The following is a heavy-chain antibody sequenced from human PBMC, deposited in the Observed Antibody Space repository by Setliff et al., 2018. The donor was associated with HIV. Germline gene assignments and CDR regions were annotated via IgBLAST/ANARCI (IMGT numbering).Heavy chain of an antibody. CDR1: GFSISSGFY. D-gene: IGHD3-3*01. V-gene: IGHV4-38-2*01. CDR3: ARREWLPMPGAFDI. Sequence: LSLTCAVSGFSISSGFYWAWIRQPPGKGLEWIGSIYRSGSTYYNPSLKSRVTISVDTSKNQFSLKLTSVTAADTAVYYCARREWLPMPGAFDIWGQGTMVTVSS. CDR2: IYRSGST. J-gene: IGHJ3*02.